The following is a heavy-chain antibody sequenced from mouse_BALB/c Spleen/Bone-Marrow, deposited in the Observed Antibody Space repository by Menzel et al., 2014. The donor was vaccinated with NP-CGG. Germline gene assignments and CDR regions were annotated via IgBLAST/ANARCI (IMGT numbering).Heavy chain of an antibody. D-gene: IGHD2-3*01. V-gene: IGHV1-69*02. J-gene: IGHJ4*01. CDR2: IDPSDSET. CDR1: GYTFTSYW. Sequence: GAELVKPGAPVKLSCKASGYTFTSYWMNWVKQRPGRGLEWIGRIDPSDSETHYNQKFKDKATLTVDKSSSTAYIQVSSLTSEDSAVYHCARALGDGYYYAMDYWGQGTSVTVSS. CDR3: ARALGDGYYYAMDY.